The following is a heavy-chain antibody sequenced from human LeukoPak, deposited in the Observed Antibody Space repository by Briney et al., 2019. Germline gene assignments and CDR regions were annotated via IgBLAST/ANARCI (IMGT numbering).Heavy chain of an antibody. V-gene: IGHV3-23*01. CDR1: GFTFSSYA. CDR3: AKAISGFDFDY. Sequence: GGSLRLSCAASGFTFSSYAMSWVRQAPGKGLEWVPGISGSGGSTYSADSVKDRFTISRDNSKNTLYLQMNSLRAEDMAVYYCAKAISGFDFDYWGQGTLVTVSS. CDR2: ISGSGGST. J-gene: IGHJ4*02. D-gene: IGHD3-16*01.